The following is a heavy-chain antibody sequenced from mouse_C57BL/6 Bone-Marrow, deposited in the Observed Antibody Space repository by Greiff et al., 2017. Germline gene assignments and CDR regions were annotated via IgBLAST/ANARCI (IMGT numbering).Heavy chain of an antibody. Sequence: EVQVVESGGGLVQPKGSLKLSCAASGFTFNTYAMHWVRQAPGKGLEWVARIRSKRSNYATYYADSVKDRFTISRDDSQSMLYLQMNNLKTEDTAMYYCVRGAERFAYWGQGTLVTVSA. V-gene: IGHV10-3*01. J-gene: IGHJ3*01. CDR1: GFTFNTYA. CDR3: VRGAERFAY. CDR2: IRSKRSNYAT.